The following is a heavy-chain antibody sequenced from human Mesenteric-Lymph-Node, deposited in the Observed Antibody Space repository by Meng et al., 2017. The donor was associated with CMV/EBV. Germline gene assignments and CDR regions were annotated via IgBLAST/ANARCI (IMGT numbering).Heavy chain of an antibody. Sequence: GGSLRLSCAASGFTFSSYSMNWVRQAPGKGPEWVSSISSSTTYIYYADSVKGRFTISRDNAKNSLYLQMNRLRAEDTAVYYCASGMGTVTGSRKPIDYWGQGTLVTVSS. CDR2: ISSSTTYI. CDR3: ASGMGTVTGSRKPIDY. D-gene: IGHD4-11*01. V-gene: IGHV3-21*01. J-gene: IGHJ4*02. CDR1: GFTFSSYS.